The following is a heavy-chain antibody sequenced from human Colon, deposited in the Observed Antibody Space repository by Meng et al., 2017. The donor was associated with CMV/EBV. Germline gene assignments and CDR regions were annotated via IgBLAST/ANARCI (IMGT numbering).Heavy chain of an antibody. Sequence: GESLKISCAASGFIFSSYDMHWVRQAAGKGPEWVSAIGAGFDTYYSDSVKGRFTISRENAKNSLYLQMNNLRVGDTAVYYCAREGQTSTHWLGPLHNWGQGTVVTVSS. CDR3: AREGQTSTHWLGPLHN. D-gene: IGHD1-1*01. J-gene: IGHJ4*02. CDR1: GFIFSSYD. V-gene: IGHV3-13*01. CDR2: IGAGFDT.